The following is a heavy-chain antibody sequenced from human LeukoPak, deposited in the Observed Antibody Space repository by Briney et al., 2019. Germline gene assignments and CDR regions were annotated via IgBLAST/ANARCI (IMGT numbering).Heavy chain of an antibody. D-gene: IGHD1-14*01. CDR1: GYTFVRHG. J-gene: IGHJ4*02. Sequence: ASVMVSCRASGYTFVRHGVNWVRQAPGQGLEWMGWISAYDAKTHYAERLQGRVTMTRDISASTVYMELGSLTSDDTAVYYCARDSRSPGPVFSDYWGQGTLVTVSS. V-gene: IGHV1-18*01. CDR2: ISAYDAKT. CDR3: ARDSRSPGPVFSDY.